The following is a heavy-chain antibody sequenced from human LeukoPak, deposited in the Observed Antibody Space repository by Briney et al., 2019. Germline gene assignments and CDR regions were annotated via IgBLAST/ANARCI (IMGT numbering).Heavy chain of an antibody. J-gene: IGHJ4*02. Sequence: GGSLRLSCAASGFTFDDYAMHWVRQAPGKGLEWVSGISWNSGSIGYADSVKGRFTISRDNAKNSLYLQMNSLRAEDTALYYCAKTKEYSSSPVDYWGQGTLVTVSS. V-gene: IGHV3-9*01. CDR3: AKTKEYSSSPVDY. CDR1: GFTFDDYA. CDR2: ISWNSGSI. D-gene: IGHD6-13*01.